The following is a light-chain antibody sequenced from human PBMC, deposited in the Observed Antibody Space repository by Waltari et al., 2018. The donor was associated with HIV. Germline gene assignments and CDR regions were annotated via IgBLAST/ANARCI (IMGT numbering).Light chain of an antibody. CDR3: GTWDSSLSVGL. CDR2: DIN. Sequence: QFVLTQAPSVSAAPGQNVTISCSGSSSNIDNNYVSWYQHFPGTAPKLLIYDINKRPSGIPDRFSGSKSGTSATLAIAGLQTGDEADYYCGTWDSSLSVGLFGGGTKVTVL. J-gene: IGLJ3*02. V-gene: IGLV1-51*01. CDR1: SSNIDNNY.